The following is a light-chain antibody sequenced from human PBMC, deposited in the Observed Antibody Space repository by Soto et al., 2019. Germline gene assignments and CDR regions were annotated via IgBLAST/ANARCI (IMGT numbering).Light chain of an antibody. Sequence: EIVMTQSPATLSVSPGERATLSCRASQSVSSNLAWYQQKPGQAPRLLIYGASTRATGIPARFSGSGSGTEFTLTISSLQSEDFAVYDWQQYNNWPPACGPGTKVDIK. CDR3: QQYNNWPPA. V-gene: IGKV3-15*01. J-gene: IGKJ3*01. CDR2: GAS. CDR1: QSVSSN.